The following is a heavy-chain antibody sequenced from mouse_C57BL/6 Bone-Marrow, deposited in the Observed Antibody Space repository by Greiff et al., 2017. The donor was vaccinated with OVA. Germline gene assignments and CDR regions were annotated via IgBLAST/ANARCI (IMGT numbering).Heavy chain of an antibody. Sequence: QVHVKQSGAELARPGASVKLSCKASGYTFTSYGISWVKQRTGQGLEWIGEIYPRSGNTYYNEKFKGKATLTADKSSSTAYMELRSLTSEDSAVYFCAREGYWVDYWGQGTTLTVSS. CDR1: GYTFTSYG. D-gene: IGHD3-1*01. V-gene: IGHV1-81*01. CDR2: IYPRSGNT. CDR3: AREGYWVDY. J-gene: IGHJ2*01.